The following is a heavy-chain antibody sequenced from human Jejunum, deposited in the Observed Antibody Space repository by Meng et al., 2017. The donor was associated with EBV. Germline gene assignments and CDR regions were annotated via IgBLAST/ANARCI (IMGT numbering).Heavy chain of an antibody. Sequence: QVQPQESGPGLVNPSGPLSLTCAVSGGSITSSDWWTWVRQPPGEGLEWIGEIYHDGSSNYSPSLKSRVTILLDKSENHFSLKLNSVTAADTAVYYCARVRCSGGSCFYFDYWGQGALVTVSS. D-gene: IGHD2-15*01. CDR1: GGSITSSDW. CDR2: IYHDGSS. V-gene: IGHV4-4*02. J-gene: IGHJ4*02. CDR3: ARVRCSGGSCFYFDY.